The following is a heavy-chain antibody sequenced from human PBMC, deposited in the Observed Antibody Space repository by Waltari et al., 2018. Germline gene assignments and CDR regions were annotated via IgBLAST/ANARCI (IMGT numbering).Heavy chain of an antibody. CDR3: ARALGYCSGGSCYPAATIDY. D-gene: IGHD2-15*01. CDR1: GGSISSYY. Sequence: QVQLQESGPGLVKPSETLSLTCTVSGGSISSYYWSWIRQPPGKGLEWIGYIYSSGSTNYNPSLKSRVTISVDTSKNQFSLKLSSVTAADTAVYYCARALGYCSGGSCYPAATIDYWGQGTLVTVSS. V-gene: IGHV4-59*01. J-gene: IGHJ4*02. CDR2: IYSSGST.